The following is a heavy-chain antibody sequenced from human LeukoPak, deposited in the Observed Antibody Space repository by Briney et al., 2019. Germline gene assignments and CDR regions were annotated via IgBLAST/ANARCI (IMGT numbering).Heavy chain of an antibody. D-gene: IGHD6-19*01. Sequence: GGSLRLSCAASGFTFSSSAMSWVRQVPGKGLEWVSGISASGGSTSYADSVRGRFTISRDNSKNTLYVQMNSLRDEDTAVYYCAKVRAPSGWFNSDYWGQGTLVTVSS. V-gene: IGHV3-23*01. CDR2: ISASGGST. J-gene: IGHJ4*02. CDR1: GFTFSSSA. CDR3: AKVRAPSGWFNSDY.